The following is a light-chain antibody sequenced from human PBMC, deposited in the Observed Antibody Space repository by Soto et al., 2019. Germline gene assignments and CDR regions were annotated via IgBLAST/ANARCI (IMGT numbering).Light chain of an antibody. Sequence: DIQMTQSPSTLSASXXDRVXITFPASQSISSWLAWYQQKPGKAPKLXXYDASSLESGVPSRFGGSGSGTEFTLTISNLQPDDFATYYCQQYDSYSSGPFGQGTKVDI. V-gene: IGKV1-5*01. CDR3: QQYDSYSSGP. CDR2: DAS. J-gene: IGKJ1*01. CDR1: QSISSW.